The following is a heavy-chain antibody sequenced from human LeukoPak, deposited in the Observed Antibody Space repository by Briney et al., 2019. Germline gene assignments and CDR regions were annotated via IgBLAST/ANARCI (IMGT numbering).Heavy chain of an antibody. CDR1: GGTFSSYA. CDR2: IIPIFGTA. Sequence: SVKVSCKASGGTFSSYAISWVRQAPGQGLEWMGGIIPIFGTANYAQKFQGRVTITTDESTGTAYMELSSLRSEDTAVYYCARDLGSHYDFWSGYVWGQGTLVTVSS. J-gene: IGHJ4*02. CDR3: ARDLGSHYDFWSGYV. V-gene: IGHV1-69*05. D-gene: IGHD3-3*01.